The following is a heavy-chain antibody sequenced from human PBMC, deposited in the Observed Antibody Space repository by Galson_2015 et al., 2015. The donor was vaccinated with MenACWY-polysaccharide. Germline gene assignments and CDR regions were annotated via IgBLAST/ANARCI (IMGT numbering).Heavy chain of an antibody. V-gene: IGHV3-23*01. Sequence: SLRLSCAASGFTFSSYSMAWARQAPGKGLEWVSIISPSGDITVYADSVKGRFTISRDNSQSTLYLQMNNLGAEDTAVYFCAKKYSGTRYDAFDSWGQGTLVTVSS. CDR2: ISPSGDIT. J-gene: IGHJ4*02. D-gene: IGHD3/OR15-3a*01. CDR1: GFTFSSYS. CDR3: AKKYSGTRYDAFDS.